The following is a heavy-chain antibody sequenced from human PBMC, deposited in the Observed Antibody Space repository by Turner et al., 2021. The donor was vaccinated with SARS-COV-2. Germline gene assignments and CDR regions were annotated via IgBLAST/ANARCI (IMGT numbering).Heavy chain of an antibody. D-gene: IGHD1-1*01. CDR2: IYYSGST. CDR1: GGSISSSSYY. Sequence: QLQLHESGPRLVKPSETLALTCTVPGGSISSSSYYWGWIRQPPGKGLECIGTIYYSGSTYYNPSLKSRVTISVDTSQNQFSLKLSSVTAADTAVYYCAGEETGRYYYFDGMDVWGQGTTVTVSS. CDR3: AGEETGRYYYFDGMDV. V-gene: IGHV4-39*01. J-gene: IGHJ6*02.